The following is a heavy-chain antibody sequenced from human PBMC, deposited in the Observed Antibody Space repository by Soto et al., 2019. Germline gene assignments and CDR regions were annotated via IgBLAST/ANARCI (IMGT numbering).Heavy chain of an antibody. CDR1: GYSFAGYW. V-gene: IGHV5-10-1*01. Sequence: PGEALKISCKGSGYSFAGYWITWVRQKPGKGLEWMGRIAPSDSQTYYSPSFRGHVTISVTKSITTVFLQWSSLRASDTDMYYCARQIYDSDTGPNFQYYFDSWGQGTPVTVSS. CDR2: IAPSDSQT. J-gene: IGHJ4*02. D-gene: IGHD3-22*01. CDR3: ARQIYDSDTGPNFQYYFDS.